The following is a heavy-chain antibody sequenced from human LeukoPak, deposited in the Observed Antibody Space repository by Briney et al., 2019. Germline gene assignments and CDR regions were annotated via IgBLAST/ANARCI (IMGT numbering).Heavy chain of an antibody. CDR2: IYYSGST. CDR1: GGSISSGGYY. CDR3: AGGDPYYFDY. J-gene: IGHJ4*02. V-gene: IGHV4-31*03. D-gene: IGHD2-21*02. Sequence: SETLSLTCTVSGGSISSGGYYWSWIRQHPGKGLEWIGYIYYSGSTYYNPSLKSRVTISVDTSKNQFSLKLSSVTAADTAVYYCAGGDPYYFDYWGQGTLVTISS.